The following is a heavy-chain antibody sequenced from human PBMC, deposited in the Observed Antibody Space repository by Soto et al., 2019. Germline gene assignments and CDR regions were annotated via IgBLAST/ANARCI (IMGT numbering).Heavy chain of an antibody. J-gene: IGHJ4*02. V-gene: IGHV1-69*02. CDR1: GGTFSSYT. CDR3: ARIGGALSYKTFDY. D-gene: IGHD3-16*02. Sequence: SVKVSCKASGGTFSSYTISCVRQAPGQGLEWMGRIIPILGIANYAQKFQGRVTITADTSTSTAYMELRSLRSDDTAVYYCARIGGALSYKTFDYWGQGTLVTVSS. CDR2: IIPILGIA.